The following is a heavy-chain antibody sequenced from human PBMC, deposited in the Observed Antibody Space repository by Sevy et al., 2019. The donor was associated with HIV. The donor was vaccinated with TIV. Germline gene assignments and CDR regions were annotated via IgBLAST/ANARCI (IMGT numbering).Heavy chain of an antibody. V-gene: IGHV4-59*01. J-gene: IGHJ3*02. CDR2: VYYSWTT. D-gene: IGHD3-9*01. CDR1: GGSISSYY. Sequence: SETLSLTCTVSGGSISSYYWSWIRQPPGKGLEWIGYVYYSWTTNYNPSLKSRVTLSVETSKNQFSLKLRSVTAADTAVDFCARTNATYQDTPGYEVSFDIWGQGTMVTVSS. CDR3: ARTNATYQDTPGYEVSFDI.